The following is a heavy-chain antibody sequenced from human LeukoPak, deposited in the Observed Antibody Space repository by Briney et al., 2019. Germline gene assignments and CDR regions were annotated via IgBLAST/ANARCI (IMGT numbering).Heavy chain of an antibody. D-gene: IGHD6-13*01. V-gene: IGHV5-51*01. CDR3: ARIRIAAAAKPYYFDY. J-gene: IGHJ4*02. CDR2: IYPGDSDT. CDR1: GYSFTNYW. Sequence: GESLKISCKGSGYSFTNYWIGWVRQMPGKGLEYMGIIYPGDSDTRYSPSFQGQVTISADKSISTAYLHWSSLKASDTAMYYCARIRIAAAAKPYYFDYWGQGTLVTVSS.